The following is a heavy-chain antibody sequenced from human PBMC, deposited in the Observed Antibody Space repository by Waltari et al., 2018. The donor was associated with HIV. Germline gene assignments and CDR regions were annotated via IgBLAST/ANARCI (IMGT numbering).Heavy chain of an antibody. CDR2: IYYGGST. Sequence: QLQLQESGPGLVKPSETLSLTCSVSGGSSNRYSWGWSRQPPGKGLEWIGSIYYGGSTFYNSSLKSRLTISVDTSKNQFSLKLSSVTAADTAVYYCARHDPGTYYYFDYWGQGTLVTVSS. V-gene: IGHV4-39*01. CDR3: ARHDPGTYYYFDY. CDR1: GGSSNRYS. J-gene: IGHJ4*02. D-gene: IGHD3-10*01.